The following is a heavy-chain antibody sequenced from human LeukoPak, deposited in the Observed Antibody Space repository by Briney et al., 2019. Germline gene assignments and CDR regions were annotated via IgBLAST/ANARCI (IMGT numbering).Heavy chain of an antibody. CDR2: IYPGDSDT. J-gene: IGHJ5*02. D-gene: IGHD3-22*01. CDR3: ARAGERYYYDSSGYYPWFDP. CDR1: GYSFTSYW. Sequence: GESLKISCKGSGYSFTSYWIGWARQMPGKGLEWMGIIYPGDSDTRYSPSFQGQVTISADKSISTAYLQWSSLKASDTAMYYCARAGERYYYDSSGYYPWFDPWGQGTLVTVSS. V-gene: IGHV5-51*01.